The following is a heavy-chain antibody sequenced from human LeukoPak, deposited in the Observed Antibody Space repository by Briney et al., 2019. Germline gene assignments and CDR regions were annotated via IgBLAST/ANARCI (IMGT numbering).Heavy chain of an antibody. CDR2: IYTSGST. D-gene: IGHD4-17*01. CDR1: GVSISSFY. CDR3: ASDYGD. Sequence: SETLSLTCTVSGVSISSFYWSWIRQPAGKGLEWIGRIYTSGSTNHNPSLKSRVTISVDKSKNQFSLKLSSETAADTAVYYCASDYGDWGQGTLVTVSS. J-gene: IGHJ4*02. V-gene: IGHV4-4*07.